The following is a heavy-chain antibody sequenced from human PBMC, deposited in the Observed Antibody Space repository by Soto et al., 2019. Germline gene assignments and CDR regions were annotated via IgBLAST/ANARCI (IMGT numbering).Heavy chain of an antibody. CDR2: IYYSGST. Sequence: PSETLSLTCTVSGGSISSSSSYYWGWIRQPPGKGLEWIGSIYYSGSTYYNPSLKSRVTMSVDTSKNQFFLKLGSVTAADTAVYYWVRNLLGDTFGMDVWGQGTTVTVSS. CDR1: GGSISSSSSYY. J-gene: IGHJ6*02. CDR3: VRNLLGDTFGMDV. D-gene: IGHD3-16*01. V-gene: IGHV4-39*01.